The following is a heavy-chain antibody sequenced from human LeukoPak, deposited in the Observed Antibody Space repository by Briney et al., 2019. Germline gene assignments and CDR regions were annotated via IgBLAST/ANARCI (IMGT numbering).Heavy chain of an antibody. Sequence: PSETLSLTCAVYGGSFSGYYWSWIRQPPGKGLEWIGSIYHSGSTYYNPSLKSRVTISVDTSKNQFSLKLSSVTAADTAVYYCARTGTTQGYWGQGTLVTVSS. CDR2: IYHSGST. D-gene: IGHD1-1*01. J-gene: IGHJ4*02. CDR3: ARTGTTQGY. V-gene: IGHV4-34*01. CDR1: GGSFSGYY.